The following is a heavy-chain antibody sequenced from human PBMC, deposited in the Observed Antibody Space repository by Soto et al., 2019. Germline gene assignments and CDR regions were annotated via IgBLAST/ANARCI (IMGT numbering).Heavy chain of an antibody. D-gene: IGHD6-19*01. CDR1: GFSFSSYA. V-gene: IGHV3-23*01. Sequence: GGSLRLSCAASGFSFSSYAMSWARQSPGKGLEWVSVISNSGGTTFYADSVKGRFTISRDNFRNTVLLQMSSLRAEDTAVYYCAKYVAVAGTALYGMDVWGQGTTVTVS. CDR3: AKYVAVAGTALYGMDV. CDR2: ISNSGGTT. J-gene: IGHJ6*02.